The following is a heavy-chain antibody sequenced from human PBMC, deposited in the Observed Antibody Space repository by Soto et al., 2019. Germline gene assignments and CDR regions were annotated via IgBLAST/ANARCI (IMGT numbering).Heavy chain of an antibody. CDR3: AKHEGVVIHEHDY. CDR2: ISGSGGST. J-gene: IGHJ4*02. V-gene: IGHV3-23*01. D-gene: IGHD3-3*01. CDR1: GFTFSSYA. Sequence: EVQLLESGGGLVQPGGSLRLSCAASGFTFSSYAMSWVRQAPGKGLEWVSAISGSGGSTYYADSVKGRFTISRDNSKTTLYLQMNSLRAEDTAVYYCAKHEGVVIHEHDYWGQGTLVTVSS.